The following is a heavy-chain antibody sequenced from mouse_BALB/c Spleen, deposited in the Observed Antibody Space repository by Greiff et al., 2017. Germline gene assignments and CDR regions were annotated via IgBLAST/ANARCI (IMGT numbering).Heavy chain of an antibody. CDR3: ARGYGYPLDY. V-gene: IGHV1-55*01. Sequence: VQLQQPGAELVKPGTSVKLSCKASGYNFTSYWINWVKLRPGQGLEWIGDIYPGSGSTNYNEKFKSKATLTVDTSSSTAYMQLSSLASEDSALYYCARGYGYPLDYWGQGTTLTVSS. CDR2: IYPGSGST. D-gene: IGHD1-2*01. CDR1: GYNFTSYW. J-gene: IGHJ2*01.